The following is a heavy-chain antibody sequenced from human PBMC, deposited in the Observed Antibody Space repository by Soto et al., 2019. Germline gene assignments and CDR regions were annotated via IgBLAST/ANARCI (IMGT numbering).Heavy chain of an antibody. Sequence: KASEPLSLTCSVSGGSISGDYYWSWIRQSPEKGLEWIGYIYYSGSTYYNPSLKSRVTISVDTSKNQFSLKLSSVTAADTAVYYCARTYSSSWSYYFDYWGQGTLVTVSS. CDR3: ARTYSSSWSYYFDY. J-gene: IGHJ4*02. CDR2: IYYSGST. D-gene: IGHD6-13*01. V-gene: IGHV4-31*03. CDR1: GGSISGDYY.